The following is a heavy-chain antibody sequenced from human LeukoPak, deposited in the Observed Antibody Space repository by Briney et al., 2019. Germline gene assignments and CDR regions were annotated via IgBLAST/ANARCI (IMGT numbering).Heavy chain of an antibody. J-gene: IGHJ4*02. CDR3: ARDREQLERQLDY. CDR2: ISSSSSFI. D-gene: IGHD1-1*01. CDR1: GFTFSSYS. V-gene: IGHV3-21*01. Sequence: GGSLRLSCAASGFTFSSYSMNWVRQAPGKGLEWVSSISSSSSFIYYADSVKGRFTISRDNAKNSLYLQMNSLRAEDTAVYYCARDREQLERQLDYWGRGTLVTVSS.